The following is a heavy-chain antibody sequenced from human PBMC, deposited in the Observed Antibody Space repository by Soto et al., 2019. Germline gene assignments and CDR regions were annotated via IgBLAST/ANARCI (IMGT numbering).Heavy chain of an antibody. CDR3: ARDLGYCSGGSCYSYYYYGMDF. CDR2: INAGNGNT. Sequence: ASVKVSCKASGYTFTSYAMHWVRQAPGQRLEWMGWINAGNGNTKYSQKFQGRVTITRDTSASTAYMELSSLRSEDTAVYYCARDLGYCSGGSCYSYYYYGMDFWGQGTTVTVSS. V-gene: IGHV1-3*01. CDR1: GYTFTSYA. J-gene: IGHJ6*02. D-gene: IGHD2-15*01.